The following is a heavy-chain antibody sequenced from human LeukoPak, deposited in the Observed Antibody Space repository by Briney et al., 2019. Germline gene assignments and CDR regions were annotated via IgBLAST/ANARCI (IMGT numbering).Heavy chain of an antibody. J-gene: IGHJ5*02. Sequence: GGSLRLSCAASGFTFDDYAMHWVRQAPGKGLEWVSGISWNSGSIGYADSVKGRFTISRENAKNSLYLQMNSLRAGDTAIYYCARGRWIDPWGQGTLVTVSS. CDR1: GFTFDDYA. V-gene: IGHV3-9*01. CDR2: ISWNSGSI. CDR3: ARGRWIDP.